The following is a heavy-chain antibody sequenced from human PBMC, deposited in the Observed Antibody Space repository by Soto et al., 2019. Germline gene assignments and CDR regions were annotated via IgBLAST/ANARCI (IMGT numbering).Heavy chain of an antibody. Sequence: WGSLRLSCAASGFTFSSYAMHWVRQAPGKGLEWVAVISYDGSNKYYADSVKGRFTISRDNSKNTLYLQMNSLRAEDTAVYYCARDSQPLVATYFYSWGQGTLVPVSS. V-gene: IGHV3-30-3*01. J-gene: IGHJ4*02. CDR1: GFTFSSYA. CDR3: ARDSQPLVATYFYS. D-gene: IGHD5-12*01. CDR2: ISYDGSNK.